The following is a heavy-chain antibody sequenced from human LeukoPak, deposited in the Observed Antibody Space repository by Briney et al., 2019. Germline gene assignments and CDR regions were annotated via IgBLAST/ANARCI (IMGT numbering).Heavy chain of an antibody. Sequence: SETLSLTCTVSGGYISSSSYYWGWIRQPPGKGLEWIGSIYYSGSTYYNPSLKSRVTISVDTSKNQFSLKQSSVTAADTAVYYCARIVESKSYYFDYWGQGTLVTVSS. CDR2: IYYSGST. J-gene: IGHJ4*02. CDR3: ARIVESKSYYFDY. V-gene: IGHV4-39*01. D-gene: IGHD3-22*01. CDR1: GGYISSSSYY.